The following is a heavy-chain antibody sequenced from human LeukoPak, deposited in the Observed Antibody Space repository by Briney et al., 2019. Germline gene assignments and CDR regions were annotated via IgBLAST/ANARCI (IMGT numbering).Heavy chain of an antibody. CDR1: GFTFSSYA. CDR2: ISYDGSNK. CDR3: ARDPTHSHSGYDFYFDY. V-gene: IGHV3-30-3*01. J-gene: IGHJ4*02. D-gene: IGHD5-12*01. Sequence: GGSLRLSCAASGFTFSSYAMHWVREAPGKGLEWVAVISYDGSNKYYADSVRGRFTISRDNSKNTLYLQMNSLRAEDTAVCYCARDPTHSHSGYDFYFDYWGQGTLVTVSS.